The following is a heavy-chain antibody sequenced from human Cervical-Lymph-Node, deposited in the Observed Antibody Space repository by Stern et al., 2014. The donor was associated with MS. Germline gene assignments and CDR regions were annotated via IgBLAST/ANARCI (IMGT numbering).Heavy chain of an antibody. V-gene: IGHV1-18*01. D-gene: IGHD3-16*01. CDR1: GYTFTHYG. Sequence: QVLLVQSGPEVKKPGASVKVSCKASGYTFTHYGINWGRQAPGQGLEWMGWISNNNGNTHYAQNNQGRITMTTDTSTTTAYMDLRSLRSDDTAVYYCARSGGSFWGRGTLVTVSS. CDR2: ISNNNGNT. J-gene: IGHJ4*02. CDR3: ARSGGSF.